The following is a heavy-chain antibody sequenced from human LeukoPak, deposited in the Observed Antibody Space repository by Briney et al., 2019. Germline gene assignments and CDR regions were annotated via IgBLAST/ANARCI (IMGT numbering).Heavy chain of an antibody. CDR2: MDPNSGNT. Sequence: GASVKVSCKASGYTFASYDINWVRQATGQGLAWMGWMDPNSGNTGYAQKLQGRVTMTRNTSISTAYMELSSLRSEDTAVYYCARGRMDQYYDFWSGSSNYYYGMDVWGQGTTVTVSS. CDR1: GYTFASYD. CDR3: ARGRMDQYYDFWSGSSNYYYGMDV. V-gene: IGHV1-8*01. J-gene: IGHJ6*02. D-gene: IGHD3-3*01.